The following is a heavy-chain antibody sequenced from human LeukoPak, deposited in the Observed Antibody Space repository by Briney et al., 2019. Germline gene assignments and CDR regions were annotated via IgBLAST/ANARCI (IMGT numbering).Heavy chain of an antibody. CDR3: ARDAPYGDCCFDY. Sequence: GGSLRLSCAASGFTFSSYEMNWVRQAPGKGLEWVPYISSSGSTIYYADSVKGRFTISRDNAKNSLYLQMNSLRAEDTAVYYCARDAPYGDCCFDYWGQGTLVTVSS. D-gene: IGHD4-17*01. CDR2: ISSSGSTI. V-gene: IGHV3-48*03. J-gene: IGHJ4*02. CDR1: GFTFSSYE.